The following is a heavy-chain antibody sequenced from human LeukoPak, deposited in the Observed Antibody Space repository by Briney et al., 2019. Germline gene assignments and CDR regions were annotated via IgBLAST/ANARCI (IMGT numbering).Heavy chain of an antibody. Sequence: PSETLSLTCAVYGGSFSGYYWSWIRQPPGKGLERIGEINHSGSTNYNPSLKSRVTISVDTSKNQFSLKLSSVTAADTAVYYCARGPKYYYDSSGYPDHDAFDIWGQGTMVTVSS. V-gene: IGHV4-34*01. CDR2: INHSGST. J-gene: IGHJ3*02. CDR3: ARGPKYYYDSSGYPDHDAFDI. CDR1: GGSFSGYY. D-gene: IGHD3-22*01.